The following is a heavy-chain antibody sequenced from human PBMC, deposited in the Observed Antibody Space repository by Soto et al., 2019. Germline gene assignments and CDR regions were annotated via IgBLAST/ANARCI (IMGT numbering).Heavy chain of an antibody. CDR1: GFTFTSYD. Sequence: VRLLESGGGFVQPGGSLRLSCVASGFTFTSYDMSWVRQAPGKGLEWVSAISGSGGTDYADSVKGRFTISRDNSKNTLYLQMNSLRAEDTAIYYCAKFGYDTLTGLDSWGQGTLATVSS. D-gene: IGHD3-9*01. CDR3: AKFGYDTLTGLDS. V-gene: IGHV3-23*01. J-gene: IGHJ4*02. CDR2: ISGSGGT.